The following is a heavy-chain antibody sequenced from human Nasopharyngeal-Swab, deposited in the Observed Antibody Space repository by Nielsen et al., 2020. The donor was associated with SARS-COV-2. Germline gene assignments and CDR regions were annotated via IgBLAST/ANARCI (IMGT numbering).Heavy chain of an antibody. CDR3: AKTKWIQLWLAAFDI. J-gene: IGHJ3*02. CDR2: ISSSSSYI. D-gene: IGHD5-18*01. Sequence: GGSLRLSCAASGFTFSSYSMNWVRQAPGKGLEWVSSISSSSSYIYYADSVKGRFTISRDNAKNSLYLQMNSLRAEDTALYYCAKTKWIQLWLAAFDIWGQGTMVTVSS. CDR1: GFTFSSYS. V-gene: IGHV3-21*04.